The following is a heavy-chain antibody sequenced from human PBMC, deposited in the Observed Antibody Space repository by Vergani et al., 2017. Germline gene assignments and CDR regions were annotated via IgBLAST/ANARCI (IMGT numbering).Heavy chain of an antibody. J-gene: IGHJ4*02. CDR3: ARRSGDSSSWFSFDY. CDR2: IYPGDSDT. D-gene: IGHD6-13*01. Sequence: EVQLVQSGAEVNKPGESLKISCKGSGYSFTSYWIGWVRQMPGKGLEWMGIIYPGDSDTRYSPSFQGQVTISADKSISTAYLQWSSLKAADTAMYYCARRSGDSSSWFSFDYWGQGTLVTVSS. V-gene: IGHV5-51*01. CDR1: GYSFTSYW.